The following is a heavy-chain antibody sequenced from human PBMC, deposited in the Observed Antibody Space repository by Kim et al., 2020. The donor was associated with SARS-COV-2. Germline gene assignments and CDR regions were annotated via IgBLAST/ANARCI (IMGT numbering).Heavy chain of an antibody. Sequence: SETLSLTCTVSGGSISSSSYYWGWIRQPPGKGLEWIGSIYYSGSTYSNPSLKSRVTISVDTSKNQFSLKLSSVTAADTAVYYCARGSSGRYDYWGQGTLVTVSS. CDR3: ARGSSGRYDY. J-gene: IGHJ4*02. CDR2: IYYSGST. D-gene: IGHD3-10*01. CDR1: GGSISSSSYY. V-gene: IGHV4-39*07.